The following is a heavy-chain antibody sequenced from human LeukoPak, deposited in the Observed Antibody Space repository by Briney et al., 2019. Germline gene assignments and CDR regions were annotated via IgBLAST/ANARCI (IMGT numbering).Heavy chain of an antibody. Sequence: TGGSLRLSCAASGFTFRSCELSWVRQAPAKGLEWVSYISSSGSIIYYADSVKGRFTISRDNAKNSLYLQMNSLRAEDTAVYYCVRDSGSSYGYYFLHWGQGTLVTVSS. CDR1: GFTFRSCE. CDR2: ISSSGSII. D-gene: IGHD1-26*01. V-gene: IGHV3-48*03. CDR3: VRDSGSSYGYYFLH. J-gene: IGHJ1*01.